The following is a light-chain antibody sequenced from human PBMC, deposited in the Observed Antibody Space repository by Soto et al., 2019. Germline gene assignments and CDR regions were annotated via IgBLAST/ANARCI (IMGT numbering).Light chain of an antibody. V-gene: IGKV3-20*01. CDR1: QSLNSN. CDR3: QQFGDSLT. Sequence: ELVMPQSHATLSVSPGESTPLSGRAGQSLNSNVAWYQQTPGQAPRLLIYGATSRASGIPDRFSGSGSGTDFTLTISRLEPDDFAVYYRQQFGDSLTVGLGTKVDIK. CDR2: GAT. J-gene: IGKJ1*01.